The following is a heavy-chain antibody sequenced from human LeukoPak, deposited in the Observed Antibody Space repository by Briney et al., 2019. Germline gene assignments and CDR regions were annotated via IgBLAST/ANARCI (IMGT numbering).Heavy chain of an antibody. Sequence: PGGSLRLSCAASGFTFSSYSMNWVRHAPGKGLEWVSLISADGGSTYYADSVKGRFTVSRDNSKNSLYLQMNSLRTEDTAFYFCAKDYSSSWYLDYWGQGTLVTVSS. D-gene: IGHD6-13*01. CDR3: AKDYSSSWYLDY. CDR1: GFTFSSYS. V-gene: IGHV3-43*02. CDR2: ISADGGST. J-gene: IGHJ4*02.